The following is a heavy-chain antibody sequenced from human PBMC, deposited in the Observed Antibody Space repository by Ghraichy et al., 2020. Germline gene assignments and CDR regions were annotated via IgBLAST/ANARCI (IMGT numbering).Heavy chain of an antibody. CDR3: ATCRGVVVPAASDYYYYGMDV. CDR2: FDPEDGET. CDR1: GYTLTELS. J-gene: IGHJ6*02. D-gene: IGHD2-2*01. V-gene: IGHV1-24*01. Sequence: ASVKVSCKVSGYTLTELSMHWVRQAPGKGLEWMGGFDPEDGETIYAQKFQGRVTMTEDTSTDTAYMELSSLRSEDTAVYYCATCRGVVVPAASDYYYYGMDVWGQGTTVTVSS.